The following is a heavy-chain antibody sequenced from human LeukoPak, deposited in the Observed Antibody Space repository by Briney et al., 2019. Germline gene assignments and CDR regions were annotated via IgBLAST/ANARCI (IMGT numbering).Heavy chain of an antibody. V-gene: IGHV3-48*04. CDR2: ISSSGSTI. J-gene: IGHJ6*03. Sequence: GGSLRLSCAASGFTFSSYAMNWVRQAPGKGLEWVSYISSSGSTIYYADSVKGRFTISRDNAKNSLYLQMNSLRAEDTAVYYCAKDPYCSGGSCYSYMDVWGKGTTVTVSS. D-gene: IGHD2-15*01. CDR1: GFTFSSYA. CDR3: AKDPYCSGGSCYSYMDV.